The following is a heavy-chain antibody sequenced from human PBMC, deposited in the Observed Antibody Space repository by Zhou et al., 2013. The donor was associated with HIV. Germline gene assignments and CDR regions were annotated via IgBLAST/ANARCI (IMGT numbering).Heavy chain of an antibody. V-gene: IGHV1-2*02. D-gene: IGHD2-21*02. J-gene: IGHJ4*02. CDR1: GDISTGYY. Sequence: QVQLVQSGAEVKKPGASATVSCKTSGDISTGYYIHWVRQAPGQGLEWLGWIHPNNGATKSAQKFLGRVTMTRDASINTAYLALSGLVSNDTAVYYCVRYGDYSPFDWWGQGALVTVTS. CDR3: VRYGDYSPFDW. CDR2: IHPNNGAT.